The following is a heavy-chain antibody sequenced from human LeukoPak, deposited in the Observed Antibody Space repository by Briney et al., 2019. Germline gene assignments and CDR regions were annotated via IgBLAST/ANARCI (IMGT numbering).Heavy chain of an antibody. V-gene: IGHV1-46*01. D-gene: IGHD2-21*02. CDR1: GYTFTSYY. CDR2: INPSGGST. Sequence: ASVKVSCKASGYTFTSYYMHWVRLAPGQGLEWMGIINPSGGSTSYAQKFQGRVTMTRDMSTSTVYMELSSLRSEDTAVYYCARVKGYCGGDCYLGYWGQGTLVTVSS. J-gene: IGHJ4*02. CDR3: ARVKGYCGGDCYLGY.